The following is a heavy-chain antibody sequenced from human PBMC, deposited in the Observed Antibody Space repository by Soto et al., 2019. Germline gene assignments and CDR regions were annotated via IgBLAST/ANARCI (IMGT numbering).Heavy chain of an antibody. D-gene: IGHD1-26*01. J-gene: IGHJ5*02. CDR1: DDSFTTSSSY. CDR2: MYYTGIT. V-gene: IGHV4-39*01. CDR3: ARLPSGTDSISAS. Sequence: QLHLQESGPGLVKPSETLSLTCTVSDDSFTTSSSYWGWIRQPPGKGLEWIGSMYYTGITYYNPSIKSLVTISVDTSKTQFCLMLTSVTAADTAVYYCARLPSGTDSISASWGQGTLVTVSS.